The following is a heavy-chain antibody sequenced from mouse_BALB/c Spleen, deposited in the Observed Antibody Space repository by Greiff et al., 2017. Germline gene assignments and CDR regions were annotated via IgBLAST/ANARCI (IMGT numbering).Heavy chain of an antibody. CDR3: AGSNYIRTYAMDY. J-gene: IGHJ4*01. CDR1: GYSITSDYA. CDR2: ISYSGST. D-gene: IGHD2-5*01. V-gene: IGHV3-2*02. Sequence: EVMLVESGPGLVKPSQSLSLTCTVTGYSITSDYAWNWIRQFPGNKREWMGYISYSGSTSYNPSLKSRISITRDTSKKQFFLQLNSVTTEDTANYYSAGSNYIRTYAMDYWGQGTSVTVSA.